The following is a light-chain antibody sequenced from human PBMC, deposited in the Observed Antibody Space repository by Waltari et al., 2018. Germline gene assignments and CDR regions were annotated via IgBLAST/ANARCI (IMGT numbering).Light chain of an antibody. CDR1: SSDVGPYNF. CDR3: SSYTSYSTPGVV. V-gene: IGLV2-14*03. CDR2: DVN. Sequence: QSALTQPASVSGSPGQSITISCTGTSSDVGPYNFVSWYQHHPGKAPKLMIYDVNNRPSGVSNRFSGSKSDNTAFLTISGLQAEDEDDYYCSSYTSYSTPGVVFGGGTKLTVL. J-gene: IGLJ2*01.